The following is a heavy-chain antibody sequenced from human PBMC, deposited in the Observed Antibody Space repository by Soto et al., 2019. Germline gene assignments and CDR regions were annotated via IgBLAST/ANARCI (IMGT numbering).Heavy chain of an antibody. J-gene: IGHJ3*02. D-gene: IGHD5-12*01. CDR2: IWYDGSNK. CDR1: GFTFSSYG. V-gene: IGHV3-33*01. CDR3: ARELNSGYDNDAFDI. Sequence: QVQLVESGGGVVQPGRSLRLSCAASGFTFSSYGMHWVSQAPGKGLEWVAVIWYDGSNKYYADSVKGRFTISRDNSKNTLYLQMNSLRAEDTAVYYCARELNSGYDNDAFDIWGQGTMVTVSS.